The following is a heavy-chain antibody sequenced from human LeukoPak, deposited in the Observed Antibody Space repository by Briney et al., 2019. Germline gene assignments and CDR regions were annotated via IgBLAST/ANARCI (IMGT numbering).Heavy chain of an antibody. Sequence: ASVKVSCKASGGTFISYAISWVRQAPGQGLEWMGWINPNSGGTNYAQRFQGRVTMTRDTSISTAYMELSRLRSDDTAVYYCAILPSSGWLGWGQGTLVTVSS. CDR3: AILPSSGWLG. CDR2: INPNSGGT. D-gene: IGHD6-19*01. J-gene: IGHJ4*02. V-gene: IGHV1-2*02. CDR1: GGTFISYA.